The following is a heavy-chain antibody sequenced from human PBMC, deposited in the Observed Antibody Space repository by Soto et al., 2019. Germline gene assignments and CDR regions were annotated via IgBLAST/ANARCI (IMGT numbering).Heavy chain of an antibody. CDR2: ISYDGSNK. CDR1: GFTFSSYG. J-gene: IGHJ4*02. D-gene: IGHD5-18*01. V-gene: IGHV3-30*18. Sequence: GGSLRLSCAASGFTFSSYGMHWVRQAPGKGLEWVAVISYDGSNKYYADSVKGRFTISRDNSKNTLYLQMNSLRAEDTAVYYCAKEIDTAPTRYLDYRGQGTLVTVSS. CDR3: AKEIDTAPTRYLDY.